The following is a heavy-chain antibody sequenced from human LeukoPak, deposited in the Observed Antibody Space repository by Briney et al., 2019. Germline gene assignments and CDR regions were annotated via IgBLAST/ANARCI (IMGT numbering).Heavy chain of an antibody. CDR2: FDPEDGET. CDR1: GYTLTELS. Sequence: ASVKVSCKVSGYTLTELSMHWVRQAPGKGLEWMGGFDPEDGETIYAQKFQGRVTMTEDTSTDTAYMELSSLRSEDTAVYYCATTQMTTVTTGRWFDPWGQGTLVTVSS. J-gene: IGHJ5*02. D-gene: IGHD4-17*01. V-gene: IGHV1-24*01. CDR3: ATTQMTTVTTGRWFDP.